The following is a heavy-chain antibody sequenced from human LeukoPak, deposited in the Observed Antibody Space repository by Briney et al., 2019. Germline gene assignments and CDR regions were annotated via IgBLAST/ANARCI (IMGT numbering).Heavy chain of an antibody. CDR3: AKACLSTGWAYNDY. V-gene: IGHV3-23*01. Sequence: QPGGSLRLSCAASGFTFSNYAMSWVRQAPGKGLEWVSAVVGGGGTTFYADSVKGRFTISRDNSQNTVYLQMNSLRGEDTAVYYCAKACLSTGWAYNDYWGQGTLVTVSS. J-gene: IGHJ4*02. CDR2: VVGGGGTT. D-gene: IGHD6-19*01. CDR1: GFTFSNYA.